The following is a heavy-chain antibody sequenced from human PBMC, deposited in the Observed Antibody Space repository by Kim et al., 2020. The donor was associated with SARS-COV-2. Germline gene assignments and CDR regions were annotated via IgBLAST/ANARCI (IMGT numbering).Heavy chain of an antibody. Sequence: SETLSLTCTVSGGSISSSSYYWGWIRQPPGKGLEWIGSIYYSGSTYYNPSLKSRVTISVDTSKNQFSLKLSSVTAADTAVYYCARAGLYDSSGYYYPTWNYFDYWGQGTLVTVSS. CDR2: IYYSGST. CDR1: GGSISSSSYY. D-gene: IGHD3-22*01. V-gene: IGHV4-39*01. J-gene: IGHJ4*02. CDR3: ARAGLYDSSGYYYPTWNYFDY.